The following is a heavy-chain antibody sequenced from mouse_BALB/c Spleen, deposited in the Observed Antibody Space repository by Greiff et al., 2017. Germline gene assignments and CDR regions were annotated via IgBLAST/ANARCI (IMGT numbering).Heavy chain of an antibody. CDR2: ISYSGST. CDR3: ARCSYGSSRYYFDY. J-gene: IGHJ2*01. CDR1: GYSITSDYA. D-gene: IGHD1-1*01. V-gene: IGHV3-2*02. Sequence: ESGPGLVKPSQSLSLTCTVTGYSITSDYAWNWIRQFPGNKLEWMGYISYSGSTSYNPSLKSRISITRDTSKNQFFLQLNSVTTEDTATYYCARCSYGSSRYYFDYWGQGTTLTVSS.